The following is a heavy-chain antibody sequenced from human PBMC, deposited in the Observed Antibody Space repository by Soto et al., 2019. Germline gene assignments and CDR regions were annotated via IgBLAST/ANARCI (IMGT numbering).Heavy chain of an antibody. Sequence: QVQLVQSGAEVKKPGASVKVSCKASGYTFTGYYMHWVRQAPGQGLEWMGWINPNSGGTNYAKKFQGSVTMTRDTYISTADMELSRLRSDDTAVHYCARRTGIAVADYYFDYWGQGTLVTVFS. V-gene: IGHV1-2*04. CDR1: GYTFTGYY. CDR2: INPNSGGT. J-gene: IGHJ4*02. D-gene: IGHD6-19*01. CDR3: ARRTGIAVADYYFDY.